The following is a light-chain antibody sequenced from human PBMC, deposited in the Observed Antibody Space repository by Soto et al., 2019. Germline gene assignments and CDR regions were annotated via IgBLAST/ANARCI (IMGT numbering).Light chain of an antibody. CDR3: QQYGSSPPFT. J-gene: IGKJ3*01. Sequence: EKVLTQSPGTLSLSPGERAILSCRASQSVSSGYLAWYQQKPGQAPRLLIYGASSRATGIPDRFSGSGSGTDFTLTISRLESEDFAVYYCQQYGSSPPFTFRPGTKVDIK. CDR1: QSVSSGY. CDR2: GAS. V-gene: IGKV3-20*01.